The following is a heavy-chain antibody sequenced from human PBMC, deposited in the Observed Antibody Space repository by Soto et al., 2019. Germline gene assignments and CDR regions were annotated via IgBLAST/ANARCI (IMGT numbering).Heavy chain of an antibody. CDR2: INHSGST. V-gene: IGHV4-34*01. D-gene: IGHD2-2*01. CDR1: GGSFSGYY. CDR3: ARGFPSLVVPAAGFDP. J-gene: IGHJ5*02. Sequence: PSETLSLTCAVYGGSFSGYYWSWIRQPPGKGLEWIGEINHSGSTNYNPSLKSRVTMSVDTSKNQFSLKLSSVTAADTAVYYCARGFPSLVVPAAGFDPWGQGTLVTVSS.